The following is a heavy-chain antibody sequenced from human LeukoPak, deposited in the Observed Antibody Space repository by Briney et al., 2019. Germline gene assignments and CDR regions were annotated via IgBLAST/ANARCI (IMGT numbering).Heavy chain of an antibody. CDR1: GYIFTDYY. CDR2: LRPEDGGT. J-gene: IGHJ4*02. CDR3: ARWREGSGTFYIDQ. D-gene: IGHD3-10*01. Sequence: ASVKVSCKASGYIFTDYYMKWVRQAPGQGLEWMGWLRPEDGGTNYAQKFQGRITLTRDTSITTAYTELSSLTSDDTAVYFCARWREGSGTFYIDQWGQGTLVTVSS. V-gene: IGHV1-2*02.